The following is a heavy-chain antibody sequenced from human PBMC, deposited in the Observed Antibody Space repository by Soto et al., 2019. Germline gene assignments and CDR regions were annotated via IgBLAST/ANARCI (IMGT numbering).Heavy chain of an antibody. D-gene: IGHD1-7*01. CDR2: IWYDGSNK. Sequence: QAQLVESGGGVVQPGTSLRLSCAASGFTISTHGMHWVRQAPGKGLEWLANIWYDGSNKFYAESVKGRFSISKDNSKKTLYLQMSSLRAEDTAVYYCAAATTWNFHFPYWGQGTQVTGSS. CDR3: AAATTWNFHFPY. CDR1: GFTISTHG. J-gene: IGHJ4*02. V-gene: IGHV3-33*03.